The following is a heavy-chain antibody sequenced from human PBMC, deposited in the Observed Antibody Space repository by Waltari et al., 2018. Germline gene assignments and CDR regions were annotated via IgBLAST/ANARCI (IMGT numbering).Heavy chain of an antibody. V-gene: IGHV4-4*07. CDR2: IYTSGSN. J-gene: IGHJ4*02. Sequence: QVQLQESGPGLVKPSETLSHTCTVSGGSISSYYWSWIRQPAGKGLEWIGRIYTSGSNNYNPSLKSRVTISVDKSKSQFSLKLSSVTAADTAVYYCARDGDGYKSRFDYWGQGTLVTVSS. CDR3: ARDGDGYKSRFDY. D-gene: IGHD5-12*01. CDR1: GGSISSYY.